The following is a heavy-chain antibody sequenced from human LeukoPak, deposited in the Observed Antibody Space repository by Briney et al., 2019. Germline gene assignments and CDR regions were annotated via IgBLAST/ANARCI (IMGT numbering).Heavy chain of an antibody. CDR3: AREISDTAMVRVRKNYYYYYMDV. CDR1: GGSISSSSYY. J-gene: IGHJ6*03. Sequence: SETLSLTCTVSGGSISSSSYYWGWIRQPPGKGLEWIGSIYYSGSTYYNPSLKSRVTISVDTSKNQFSLKLSSVTAADTAVYYCAREISDTAMVRVRKNYYYYYMDVWGKGTTVTVSS. D-gene: IGHD5-18*01. CDR2: IYYSGST. V-gene: IGHV4-39*07.